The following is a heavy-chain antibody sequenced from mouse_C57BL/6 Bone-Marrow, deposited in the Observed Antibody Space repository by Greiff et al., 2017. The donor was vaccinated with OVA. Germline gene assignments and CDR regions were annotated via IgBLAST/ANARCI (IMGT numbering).Heavy chain of an antibody. CDR3: ARSAIYYGYDYFDD. Sequence: DVKLVESGGGLVQPGGSLSLSCAASGFTFTDYYMSWVRQPPGKALEWLGFIRNKANGYTTEYSAAVKGRFTISRDKSQSILYRQMNALRAEDSATYYCARSAIYYGYDYFDDWGQGTTLTVSS. CDR1: GFTFTDYY. J-gene: IGHJ2*01. CDR2: IRNKANGYTT. V-gene: IGHV7-3*01. D-gene: IGHD2-2*01.